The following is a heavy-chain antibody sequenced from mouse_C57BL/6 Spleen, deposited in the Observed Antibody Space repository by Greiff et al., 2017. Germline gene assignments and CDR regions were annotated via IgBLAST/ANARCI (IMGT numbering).Heavy chain of an antibody. CDR3: AMDDYDGFDY. CDR1: GYTFTSYG. Sequence: VQLQQSGAELARPGASVKLSCKASGYTFTSYGISWVKQRSGQGLEWIGEIYPRSGNTYYNAKFNGKATLTADKSSSTAYMALRSLTSEDSAVYFCAMDDYDGFDYWGQGATLTVSS. D-gene: IGHD2-4*01. V-gene: IGHV1-81*01. J-gene: IGHJ2*01. CDR2: IYPRSGNT.